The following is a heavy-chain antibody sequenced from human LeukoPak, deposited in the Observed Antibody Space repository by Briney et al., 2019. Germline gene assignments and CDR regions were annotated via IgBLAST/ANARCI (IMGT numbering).Heavy chain of an antibody. J-gene: IGHJ4*02. CDR3: ARNARGSGDY. V-gene: IGHV3-7*01. Sequence: GGSLRLSCAASGLPFSTFWMNWVRQAPGQGLEWVANINQDGSEEYYVDSVKGRFTISRDNAKNSVYLQMNSLRVEGTAIYYCARNARGSGDYWGQGTVVTVSS. CDR2: INQDGSEE. D-gene: IGHD3-10*01. CDR1: GLPFSTFW.